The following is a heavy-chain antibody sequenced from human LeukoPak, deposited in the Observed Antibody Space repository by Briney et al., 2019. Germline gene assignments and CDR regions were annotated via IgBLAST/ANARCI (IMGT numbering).Heavy chain of an antibody. Sequence: PGGSLRLSCAASGFTFSSYSMNWVRQAPGKGLEWVSYISTSTTTKYSADSVKGRFTISRDNAKNSLYLQMNSLRAEDTAVYYCARGGQYCGGDCFDYWGQGTLVTVSS. CDR1: GFTFSSYS. CDR2: ISTSTTTK. CDR3: ARGGQYCGGDCFDY. J-gene: IGHJ4*02. D-gene: IGHD2-21*01. V-gene: IGHV3-48*01.